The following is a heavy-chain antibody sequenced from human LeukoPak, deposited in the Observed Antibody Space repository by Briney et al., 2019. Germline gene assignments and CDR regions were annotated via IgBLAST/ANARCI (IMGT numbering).Heavy chain of an antibody. Sequence: GGSLRLSCAASGFTFSSYAMSWVRQAPGKGLEWVSAISGSGGSTYYADSEKGRFTISRDNSKNTLYLQMNSLRAEDTAVYYCAKGGELGYYFDYWGQGTLVTVSS. D-gene: IGHD7-27*01. V-gene: IGHV3-23*01. CDR1: GFTFSSYA. CDR2: ISGSGGST. J-gene: IGHJ4*02. CDR3: AKGGELGYYFDY.